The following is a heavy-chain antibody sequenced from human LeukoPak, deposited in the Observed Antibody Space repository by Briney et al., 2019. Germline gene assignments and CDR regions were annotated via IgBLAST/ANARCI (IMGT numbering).Heavy chain of an antibody. Sequence: GGSVRLSCAASGFTFSSYGMHWVRQAPGKGLEWVAVIWYDGGNKYYADSVKGRFTISRDNSKNTLYLQMNSLRAEDTAVYYCAKDRNYYDSSGYYLIDYWGQGTLVTVSS. CDR3: AKDRNYYDSSGYYLIDY. J-gene: IGHJ4*02. D-gene: IGHD3-22*01. V-gene: IGHV3-33*06. CDR2: IWYDGGNK. CDR1: GFTFSSYG.